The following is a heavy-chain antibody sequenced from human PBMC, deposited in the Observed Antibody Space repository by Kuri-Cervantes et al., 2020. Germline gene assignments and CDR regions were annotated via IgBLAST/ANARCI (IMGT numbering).Heavy chain of an antibody. CDR3: ARAGRGIQLWLNY. J-gene: IGHJ4*02. V-gene: IGHV1-58*01. Sequence: SVKVSCKASGLTFTRSAVQWVRQARGQRLEWIGWIVVGSGYTHYAQKFHERVTITRDMSTNTAYMELNSLRAEDTAVYYCARAGRGIQLWLNYWGQGTRVTSYS. CDR1: GLTFTRSA. D-gene: IGHD5-18*01. CDR2: IVVGSGYT.